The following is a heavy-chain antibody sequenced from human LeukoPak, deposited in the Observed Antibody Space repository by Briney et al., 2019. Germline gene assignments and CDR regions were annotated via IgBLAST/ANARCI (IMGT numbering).Heavy chain of an antibody. D-gene: IGHD1-26*01. Sequence: SETLSLTCTVSGGSISSYYWSWIRQPPGKGLEWIGYFHDSRGPNYTPFLRSRASISIDTSKSQFSLELGSVTAADTAVYYCARGDPTGRPGIAFDYWAQGTLVTVSS. J-gene: IGHJ4*02. CDR3: ARGDPTGRPGIAFDY. V-gene: IGHV4-59*01. CDR1: GGSISSYY. CDR2: FHDSRGP.